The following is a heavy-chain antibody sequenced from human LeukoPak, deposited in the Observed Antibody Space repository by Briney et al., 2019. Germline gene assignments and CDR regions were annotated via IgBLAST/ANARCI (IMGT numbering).Heavy chain of an antibody. CDR3: AGGGDSGGYYYPMFDY. CDR2: IYYTGST. Sequence: SETLSLTCTVSGVSITNYYWSWIRQPPGKGLEWIGYIYYTGSTNYNLSLRSRVTISADTSKNQFSLKLTSVTAADTAVYFCAGGGDSGGYYYPMFDYWGRGTLVTVSS. J-gene: IGHJ4*02. CDR1: GVSITNYY. V-gene: IGHV4-59*01. D-gene: IGHD3-22*01.